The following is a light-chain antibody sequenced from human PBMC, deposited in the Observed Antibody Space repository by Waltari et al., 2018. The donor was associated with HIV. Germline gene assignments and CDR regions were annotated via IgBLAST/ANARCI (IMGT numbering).Light chain of an antibody. V-gene: IGLV1-47*01. Sequence: QSVLTQPPSASGTPGQRVTISCSGGTSNIETNYVYWYQQLPGTAPKLLIYRSQQRPSGVPERFSGSKSGTSASLAISGLRSDDEADYYCASWDDSLSGVVFGGGTKLTVL. CDR2: RSQ. CDR3: ASWDDSLSGVV. CDR1: TSNIETNY. J-gene: IGLJ2*01.